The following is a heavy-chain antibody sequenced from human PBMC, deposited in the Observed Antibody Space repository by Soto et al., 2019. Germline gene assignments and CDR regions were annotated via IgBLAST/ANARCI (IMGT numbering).Heavy chain of an antibody. CDR3: ARPYDYDWGSYRYDAFDI. CDR1: GYTFTSYG. CDR2: ISAYNGNT. D-gene: IGHD3-16*02. J-gene: IGHJ3*02. V-gene: IGHV1-18*01. Sequence: ASVKVSCKATGYTFTSYGISWVRQAPGQGLEWMGWISAYNGNTNYAQKLQGRVTMTTDTSTSTAYMELRSLRSDDTAVYYCARPYDYDWGSYRYDAFDIRGQGTMVTVSS.